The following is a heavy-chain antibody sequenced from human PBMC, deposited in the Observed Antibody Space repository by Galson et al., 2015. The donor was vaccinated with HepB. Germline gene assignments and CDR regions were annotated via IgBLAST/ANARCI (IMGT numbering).Heavy chain of an antibody. CDR1: GFAFDTHA. CDR3: AKGYGLFDS. V-gene: IGHV3-23*01. Sequence: SLRLSCAASGFAFDTHAMSWVRQAPGRGLEWISGISGNGDSTFYADSVKGRFTVSRDNSNNMFYLQMNSLRAEDAGLYFCAKGYGLFDSWGQGILVTVSS. D-gene: IGHD5-18*01. CDR2: ISGNGDST. J-gene: IGHJ5*01.